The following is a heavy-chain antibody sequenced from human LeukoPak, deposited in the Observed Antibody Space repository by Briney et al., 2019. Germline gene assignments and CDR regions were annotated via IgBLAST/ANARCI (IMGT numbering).Heavy chain of an antibody. J-gene: IGHJ4*02. D-gene: IGHD3-10*01. CDR3: ARGRGGGYFGSVSYYRLDY. CDR1: GGSISSSSYY. CDR2: IYYSGST. V-gene: IGHV4-39*01. Sequence: NPSETLSLTCTVSGGSISSSSYYWGWIRQPPGKGLEWIGSIYYSGSTYYNPSLKSRLTISLETSKNQFSLNLTSVTAADTAVYYCARGRGGGYFGSVSYYRLDYWGQGTLVTVSS.